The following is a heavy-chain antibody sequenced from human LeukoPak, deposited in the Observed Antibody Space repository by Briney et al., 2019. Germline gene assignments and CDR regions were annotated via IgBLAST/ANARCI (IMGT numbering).Heavy chain of an antibody. J-gene: IGHJ4*02. V-gene: IGHV3-23*01. Sequence: GGSLRLSCAASGFTFTSHGMNWVRQAPGKGLEWVSAISGSGGSTYYADSVKGRFTISRDNSKNTLFLQMNSLRAEDTAVYYCAKDGGGWLQLSFDYWGQGTLVTVSS. CDR3: AKDGGGWLQLSFDY. CDR2: ISGSGGST. D-gene: IGHD5-24*01. CDR1: GFTFTSHG.